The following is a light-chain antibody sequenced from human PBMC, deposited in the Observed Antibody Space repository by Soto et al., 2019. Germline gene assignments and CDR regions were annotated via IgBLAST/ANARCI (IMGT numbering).Light chain of an antibody. J-gene: IGKJ2*01. CDR1: QGISSY. Sequence: AIRMTQSPSSFSASTGDRVTITCRASQGISSYLAWYQQKPGKAPKLLIYAASTLQSGVPSRFSGSESGTDFTLTLSCLQSEDFATYYCQQYYSYPPTFCQGTKLEIK. CDR2: AAS. CDR3: QQYYSYPPT. V-gene: IGKV1-8*01.